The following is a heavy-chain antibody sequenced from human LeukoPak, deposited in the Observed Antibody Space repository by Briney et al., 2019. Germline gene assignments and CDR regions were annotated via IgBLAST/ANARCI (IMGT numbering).Heavy chain of an antibody. J-gene: IGHJ6*02. Sequence: ASVKVSCKASGYTFTSYGISWVRQAPGQGLEWMGWISAYNGNTNYAQKLQGRVTMTTDTSTSTAYMELRSLRSDDTAVYYCARDFYTSSWYGNYYYYGMDVWGQGTTVTV. CDR1: GYTFTSYG. CDR2: ISAYNGNT. V-gene: IGHV1-18*01. D-gene: IGHD6-13*01. CDR3: ARDFYTSSWYGNYYYYGMDV.